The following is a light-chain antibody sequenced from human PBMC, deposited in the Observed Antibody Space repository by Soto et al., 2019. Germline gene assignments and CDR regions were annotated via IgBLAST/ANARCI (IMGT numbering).Light chain of an antibody. V-gene: IGKV1-39*01. CDR3: QQFNNYPLT. CDR2: AAS. Sequence: DIQMTQSPSSLSASVGDRVTITCRASQSISSYLNWYQQKPGKAPKLLIYAASILQSGVPSRFGGSGSGTDFTLTISSLQPEDFATYYCQQFNNYPLTFGGGTKVDI. J-gene: IGKJ4*01. CDR1: QSISSY.